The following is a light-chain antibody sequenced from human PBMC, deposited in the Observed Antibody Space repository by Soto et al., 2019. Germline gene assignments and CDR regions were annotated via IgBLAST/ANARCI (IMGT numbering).Light chain of an antibody. Sequence: DIQMTQSPSPLSASVGDRVTVTCRASQSISRYLNWYQQKPGNAPKLLIYAASNLQSGVPSRFSGSGSGTDFTLTISSLHPEDFAPYFCQQSHTPPLTFRGGTKVEIK. V-gene: IGKV1-39*01. J-gene: IGKJ4*01. CDR2: AAS. CDR1: QSISRY. CDR3: QQSHTPPLT.